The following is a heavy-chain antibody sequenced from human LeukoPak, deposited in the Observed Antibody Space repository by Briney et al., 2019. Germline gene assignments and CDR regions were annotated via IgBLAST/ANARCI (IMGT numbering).Heavy chain of an antibody. Sequence: GASVKVSCKASGYTFTGYYMHWVRQAPGQGLEWMGWINPNSGGTNYAQKFQGRVTMTRDTSISTAYMELSRLRSDDTAVYYCARGSGYYSEFFDYWGQGTLVTVSS. CDR1: GYTFTGYY. J-gene: IGHJ4*02. CDR3: ARGSGYYSEFFDY. D-gene: IGHD3-22*01. CDR2: INPNSGGT. V-gene: IGHV1-2*02.